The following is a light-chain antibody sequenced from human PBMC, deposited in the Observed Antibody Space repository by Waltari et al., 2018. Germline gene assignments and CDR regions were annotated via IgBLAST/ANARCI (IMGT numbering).Light chain of an antibody. CDR2: WAS. V-gene: IGKV4-1*01. Sequence: DIVLTQSLDSLAVSLGERATINCRSSQSLLFTTNNKNYLAWFQQKPGQSPHLLIYWASTRESGVPDRFSGNGSGTDFTLTISSLQPEDVAVYYCQQYYSSWTFGQGTKVEIK. J-gene: IGKJ1*01. CDR1: QSLLFTTNNKNY. CDR3: QQYYSSWT.